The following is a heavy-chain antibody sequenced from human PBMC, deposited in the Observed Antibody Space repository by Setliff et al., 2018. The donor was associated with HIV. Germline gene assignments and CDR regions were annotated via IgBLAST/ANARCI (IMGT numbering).Heavy chain of an antibody. J-gene: IGHJ4*02. D-gene: IGHD5-12*01. CDR3: ARDLDSAYDKTLDY. V-gene: IGHV1-46*01. CDR1: GNTVTRYS. Sequence: ASVKVSCKASGNTVTRYSMHWVRQAPGQGLEWMGIIDPSGGSTDYAQKFRGRVTMTRDTFTSTVYMELSSLRSEDTAVYYCARDLDSAYDKTLDYWGQGTLVTRLL. CDR2: IDPSGGST.